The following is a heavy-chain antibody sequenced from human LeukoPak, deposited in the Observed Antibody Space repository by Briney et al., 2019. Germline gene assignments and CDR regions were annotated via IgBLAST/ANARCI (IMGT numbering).Heavy chain of an antibody. CDR3: ARGGYCSGGSCYSSYYYYYMDV. J-gene: IGHJ6*03. CDR2: IYYSGST. V-gene: IGHV4-59*01. CDR1: GGSISSYY. Sequence: SETLSLTCTVSGGSISSYYWSWIRQPPGKGLEWIGYIYYSGSTNYNPSLKSRVTISVDTSKNQFSLKLSSVTAADTAVYYCARGGYCSGGSCYSSYYYYYMDVWGKGTTVTISS. D-gene: IGHD2-15*01.